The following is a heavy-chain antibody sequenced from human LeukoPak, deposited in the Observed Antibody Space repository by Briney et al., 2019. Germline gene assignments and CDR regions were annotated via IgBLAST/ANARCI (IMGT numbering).Heavy chain of an antibody. J-gene: IGHJ6*02. D-gene: IGHD6-6*01. CDR3: AKDMRAARPDYYGVDV. V-gene: IGHV3-9*01. Sequence: GGSLRLSCAASGFTFDDYAMHWVRQAPGKGLEWVSGISWNSGSIGYADSVKGRFTISRDNAKNSLYLQMNSLRAEDTALYYCAKDMRAARPDYYGVDVWGQGTTVTVSS. CDR2: ISWNSGSI. CDR1: GFTFDDYA.